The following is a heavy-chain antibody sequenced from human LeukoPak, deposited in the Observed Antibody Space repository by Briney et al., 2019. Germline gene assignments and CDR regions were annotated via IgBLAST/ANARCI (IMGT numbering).Heavy chain of an antibody. CDR3: AAGYCSSTSCRTTPNYYFDY. J-gene: IGHJ4*02. V-gene: IGHV3-30*03. CDR2: ISYDGSNK. Sequence: PGRSLRLSCAASGFTFSSYGMHWVRQAPGKGLEWVAVISYDGSNKYYADSVKGRFTISRDNPKNTLYLQMNSLRAEDTAVYYCAAGYCSSTSCRTTPNYYFDYWGQGTLVTVSS. CDR1: GFTFSSYG. D-gene: IGHD2-2*01.